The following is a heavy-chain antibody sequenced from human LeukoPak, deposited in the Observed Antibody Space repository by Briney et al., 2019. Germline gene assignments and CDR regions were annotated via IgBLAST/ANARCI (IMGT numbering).Heavy chain of an antibody. V-gene: IGHV3-74*01. CDR2: INTDGSTT. CDR3: ARARALNWGSISTQNYYFDL. J-gene: IGHJ2*01. CDR1: GSAISSYW. Sequence: GGSQRLSCAASGSAISSYWLHWVRQVPGKGLVWVSRINTDGSTTSYADSVKGRFTISRDIAKNTLYLQMNSLRAEDTAVYYCARARALNWGSISTQNYYFDLWGRGTLVTVSS. D-gene: IGHD7-27*01.